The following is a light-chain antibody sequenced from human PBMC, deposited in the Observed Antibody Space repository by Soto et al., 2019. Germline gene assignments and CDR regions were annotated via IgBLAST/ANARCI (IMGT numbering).Light chain of an antibody. V-gene: IGKV3-15*01. CDR1: QSFSSN. CDR3: QQYNKWPPLT. J-gene: IGKJ4*01. Sequence: EIVMTQSPATLSVSPGERATLSCRASQSFSSNLAWYQQKPGQAPRLLIYGASTRATGTPARFSGSGSGTEFTLTISILHAEDVGVYYCQQYNKWPPLTFGGGTKVEIK. CDR2: GAS.